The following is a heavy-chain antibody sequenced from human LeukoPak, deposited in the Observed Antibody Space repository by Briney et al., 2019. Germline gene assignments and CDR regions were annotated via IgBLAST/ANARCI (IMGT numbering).Heavy chain of an antibody. D-gene: IGHD4-17*01. CDR1: GGPISSTSYY. CDR2: IYYSGST. Sequence: KPSETLSLTCTVSGGPISSTSYYWAWIRQPPGKGLEWIGSIYYSGSTYYNPSVKSRVTISVDTSKNQFSLKLTSVTAADTAVYYCARASVFYGDYVRVRYYFDYWGQGTLVTVSS. J-gene: IGHJ4*02. V-gene: IGHV4-39*07. CDR3: ARASVFYGDYVRVRYYFDY.